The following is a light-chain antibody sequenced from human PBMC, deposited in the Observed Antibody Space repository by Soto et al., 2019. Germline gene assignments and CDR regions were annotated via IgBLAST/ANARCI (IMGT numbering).Light chain of an antibody. CDR2: ATS. Sequence: DIQMTQSPSSLSASVGDRVTITCRASQAIRNDLGWYQQKPAKAPKRLIYATSSLQSGVPSRFSGSGSGTDFTLTISSLQPEDFATYYCQQSYSTTITFGQGTRLEIK. CDR3: QQSYSTTIT. V-gene: IGKV1-39*01. J-gene: IGKJ5*01. CDR1: QAIRND.